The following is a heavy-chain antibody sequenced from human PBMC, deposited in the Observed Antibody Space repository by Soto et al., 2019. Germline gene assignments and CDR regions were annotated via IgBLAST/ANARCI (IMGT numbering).Heavy chain of an antibody. Sequence: QVQLQESGPGLVKPSQTLSLTCTVSGGSISSGDYFWRWIRQSPGKGLEWIGYISSIGSTYYNPSLTSRVSVSRDTSKNQFSLKLSSVTTTDTAVYYCARGLVIRPYYYHGMDVWGQGTTVTVSS. CDR3: ARGLVIRPYYYHGMDV. CDR2: ISSIGST. CDR1: GGSISSGDYF. D-gene: IGHD3-9*01. J-gene: IGHJ6*02. V-gene: IGHV4-30-4*01.